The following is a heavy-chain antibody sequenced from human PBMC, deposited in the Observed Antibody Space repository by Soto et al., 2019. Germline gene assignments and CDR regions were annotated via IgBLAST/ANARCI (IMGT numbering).Heavy chain of an antibody. CDR2: INAGSGNT. CDR3: ARGSIAAPFDP. V-gene: IGHV1-3*01. Sequence: ASVKVSCKASGYTFTSYAMHWVRQAPGQRLEWMGWINAGSGNTKYSQKFQGRVTITRDTSASTAYMELSSLRSEDTAVYYCARGSIAAPFDPWGQGTLVTVSS. CDR1: GYTFTSYA. J-gene: IGHJ5*02. D-gene: IGHD6-6*01.